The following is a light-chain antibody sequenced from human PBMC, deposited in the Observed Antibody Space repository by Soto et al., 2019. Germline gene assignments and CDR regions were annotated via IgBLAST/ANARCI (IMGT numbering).Light chain of an antibody. Sequence: DIHITHSASSLSASVGYRVTITCLASQGINIYLAWYQQTAGKVPKHLIYGASKLQSGVPSRFSGGGSGTNFTLTISSLQPEDVGTYYCQNYNSAPITFGQGTRLEIK. CDR1: QGINIY. CDR3: QNYNSAPIT. V-gene: IGKV1-27*01. J-gene: IGKJ5*01. CDR2: GAS.